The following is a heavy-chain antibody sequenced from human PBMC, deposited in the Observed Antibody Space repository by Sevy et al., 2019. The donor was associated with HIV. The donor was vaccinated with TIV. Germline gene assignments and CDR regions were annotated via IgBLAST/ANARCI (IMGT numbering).Heavy chain of an antibody. V-gene: IGHV3-30*04. J-gene: IGHJ4*02. CDR3: ARDGGYDSSGYYPFHF. Sequence: GGSPRLSCEASGFSFSTHAMHWVRQAPGKGLEWVAVMSYDGSSQYYADSVRGRFTISRDNSKNTLFLQMNSLRPEDTALYYCARDGGYDSSGYYPFHFWGQGTQVTVSS. CDR2: MSYDGSSQ. D-gene: IGHD3-22*01. CDR1: GFSFSTHA.